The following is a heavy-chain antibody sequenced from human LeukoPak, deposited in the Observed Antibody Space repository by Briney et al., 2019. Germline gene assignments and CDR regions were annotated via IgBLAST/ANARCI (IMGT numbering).Heavy chain of an antibody. CDR2: ISSSSSYI. CDR1: GFTFSSYS. D-gene: IGHD6-6*01. Sequence: GGSLRLSCAASGFTFSSYSMNWVRQAPGRGLEWVSSISSSSSYIYHADTVKGRLTISRNNAKNSLYLQMSSLRAEDTAVYYCATGGQLVPLSYWGQGTLVTVSS. V-gene: IGHV3-21*01. J-gene: IGHJ4*02. CDR3: ATGGQLVPLSY.